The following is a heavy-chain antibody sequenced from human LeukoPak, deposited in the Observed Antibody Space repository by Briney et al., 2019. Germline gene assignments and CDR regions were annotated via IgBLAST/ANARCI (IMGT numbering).Heavy chain of an antibody. Sequence: GGSLRLSCAASGFTVSSNYMSWVRQAPGKGLEWVSVIYSGGSTYYADSVKGRFTISRDNAKNTLYLQMNSLRAEDTAVYYCARGSTDTYYYDSSGYYSEYFQHWGQGTLVTVSS. D-gene: IGHD3-22*01. CDR1: GFTVSSNY. V-gene: IGHV3-66*01. CDR3: ARGSTDTYYYDSSGYYSEYFQH. J-gene: IGHJ1*01. CDR2: IYSGGST.